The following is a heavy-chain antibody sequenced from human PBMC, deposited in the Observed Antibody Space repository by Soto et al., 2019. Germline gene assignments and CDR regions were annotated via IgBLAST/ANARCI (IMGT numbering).Heavy chain of an antibody. CDR3: AVRGMAVVPEY. J-gene: IGHJ4*02. Sequence: QVQLQESGPGLVKPSETLSLTCAVSGDSISSYYCMWIRQPPGKGLEYIGYLYYGRSANYNPSLCTPATXSXDTSTSQCSLTLSSMSAAVSAVYYWAVRGMAVVPEYWGQGTLVTVSS. V-gene: IGHV4-59*01. CDR2: LYYGRSA. D-gene: IGHD3-22*01. CDR1: GDSISSYY.